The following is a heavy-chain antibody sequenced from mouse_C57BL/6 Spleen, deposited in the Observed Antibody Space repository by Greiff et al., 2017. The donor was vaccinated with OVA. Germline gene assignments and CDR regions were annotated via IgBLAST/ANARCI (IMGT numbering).Heavy chain of an antibody. J-gene: IGHJ4*01. V-gene: IGHV5-4*01. CDR1: GFTFSSYA. D-gene: IGHD2-5*01. CDR2: ISDGGSYT. Sequence: EVQRVESGGGLVKPGGSLKLSCAASGFTFSSYAMSWVRQTPEKRLEWVATISDGGSYTYYPDNVKGRFTISRDNAKNNLYLQMSHLKSEDTAMYYCARDKRGIVTTLMDYWGQGTSVTVSS. CDR3: ARDKRGIVTTLMDY.